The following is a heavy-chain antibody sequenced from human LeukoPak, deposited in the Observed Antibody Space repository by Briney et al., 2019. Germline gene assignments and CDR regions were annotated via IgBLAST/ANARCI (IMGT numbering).Heavy chain of an antibody. J-gene: IGHJ6*02. D-gene: IGHD4-23*01. CDR1: GYTFTSYY. CDR3: ARDNLRGNPKYYYYGMDV. V-gene: IGHV1-46*01. Sequence: ASVKVSCKASGYTFTSYYMHWVRQAPGQGLEWMGIINPSGGSTSYAQKFQGRVTMTRDTSTSTVYMELSSLRSEDTAVYYCARDNLRGNPKYYYYGMDVWGQGTTVTVSS. CDR2: INPSGGST.